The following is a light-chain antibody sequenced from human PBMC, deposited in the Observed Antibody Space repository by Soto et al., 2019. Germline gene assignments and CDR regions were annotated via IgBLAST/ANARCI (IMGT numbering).Light chain of an antibody. J-gene: IGKJ1*01. V-gene: IGKV3-15*01. Sequence: EIVLTQSPATLSLSPGERATLSCRVSQSVSSNLAWYQQKPGQAPRLLIYGASTRATGVPARFSGSGSGTEFTLTISSLQSEDFAVYYCQEYNNWPLWTFGQGTKVDI. CDR3: QEYNNWPLWT. CDR2: GAS. CDR1: QSVSSN.